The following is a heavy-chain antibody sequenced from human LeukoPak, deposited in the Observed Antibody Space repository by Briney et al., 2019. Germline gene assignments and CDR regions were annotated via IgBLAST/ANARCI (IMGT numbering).Heavy chain of an antibody. V-gene: IGHV3-9*03. CDR3: AKMGGPGQGVVPAAPFLDY. J-gene: IGHJ4*02. CDR2: ISWNSGSI. Sequence: AGGSLRLSCAASGFTFDDYAMHWVRQAPGKGLEWVSGISWNSGSIGYADSVKGRFTISRDNAKNSLYLQMNSLRAEDMALYYCAKMGGPGQGVVPAAPFLDYWGQGTLVTVSS. D-gene: IGHD2-2*01. CDR1: GFTFDDYA.